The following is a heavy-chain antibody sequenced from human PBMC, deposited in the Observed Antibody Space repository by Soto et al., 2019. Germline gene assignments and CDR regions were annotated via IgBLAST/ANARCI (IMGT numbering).Heavy chain of an antibody. V-gene: IGHV3-23*04. CDR2: FSGRDDTT. D-gene: IGHD5-12*01. Sequence: VQLVESGGDWTQPGGPLRLSCAASGFSVRGYGMSWVRQAPGKALEWVSGFSGRDDTTYYIDSVRGRFTISNDTSKNTLYLQKNSLRVEDTAVYYCDGSWTRGQGTMVTVSS. CDR3: DGSWT. CDR1: GFSVRGYG. J-gene: IGHJ3*01.